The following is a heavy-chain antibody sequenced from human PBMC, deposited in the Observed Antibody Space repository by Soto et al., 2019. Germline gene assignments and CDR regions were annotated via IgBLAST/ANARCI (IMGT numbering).Heavy chain of an antibody. Sequence: RASVKVSCKASGYTFTGYYMHWVRQAPGQGLEWMGWINPNSGGTNYAQKFQGRVTMTRDTSISTAYMELSRLRSDDTAVYYCARASIPVGATGYDYWGQGTLVTVSS. CDR2: INPNSGGT. CDR1: GYTFTGYY. D-gene: IGHD1-26*01. CDR3: ARASIPVGATGYDY. V-gene: IGHV1-2*02. J-gene: IGHJ4*02.